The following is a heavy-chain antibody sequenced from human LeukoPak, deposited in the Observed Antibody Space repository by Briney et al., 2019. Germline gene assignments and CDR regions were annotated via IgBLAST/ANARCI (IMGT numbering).Heavy chain of an antibody. D-gene: IGHD3-3*01. CDR3: ARGLWSGYWNWFDP. J-gene: IGHJ5*02. V-gene: IGHV4-34*01. CDR2: INHSGST. Sequence: SETLSLICAVYGGSFSGYYWSWIRQPPGKGLEWIGEINHSGSTNYNPSLKSRVTISVDRSKNQFSLKLSSVTAADTAVYYCARGLWSGYWNWFDPWGQGTLVTVSS. CDR1: GGSFSGYY.